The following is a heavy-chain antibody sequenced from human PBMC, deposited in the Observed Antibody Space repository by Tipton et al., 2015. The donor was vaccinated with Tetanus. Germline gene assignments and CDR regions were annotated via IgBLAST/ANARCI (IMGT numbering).Heavy chain of an antibody. CDR3: ARAHCTDGVCNLDS. J-gene: IGHJ4*02. CDR1: GYIFNNYW. Sequence: QLVQSGGEVKKPGESLKISCKGSGYIFNNYWIGWVRQKPGKGLESMGIIYPGDSDTRYSPSFQGQVTISVDKSINTAYLQWSSLKASDTSMFYCARAHCTDGVCNLDSWGQGALVTVAS. D-gene: IGHD2-8*01. V-gene: IGHV5-51*01. CDR2: IYPGDSDT.